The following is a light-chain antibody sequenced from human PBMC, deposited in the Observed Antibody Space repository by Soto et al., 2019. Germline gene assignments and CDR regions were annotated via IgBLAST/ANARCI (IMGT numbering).Light chain of an antibody. V-gene: IGLV2-8*01. CDR3: SSRATNAGGDNWV. CDR2: EVS. CDR1: SSDVGGYNF. J-gene: IGLJ3*02. Sequence: QSVLTQPPSASGSPGQPVTISCTGTSSDVGGYNFVSWYQQHPDKAPKLMIYEVSKRPSGVPDRFSGSKSGNTASLTVSGLQAEDEADYYCSSRATNAGGDNWVFGGGTKLTVL.